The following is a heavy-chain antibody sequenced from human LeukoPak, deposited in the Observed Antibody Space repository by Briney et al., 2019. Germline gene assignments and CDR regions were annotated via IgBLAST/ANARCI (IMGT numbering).Heavy chain of an antibody. CDR3: AKHHRDTMIVPY. J-gene: IGHJ4*02. Sequence: GGSLRLSCAASGFTFSSYAMSWVRQAPGKGLEWVSAISGSGGSTYYADSVKGRFTISRDNSKNTLYLQMNSLRAEDTAVYYSAKHHRDTMIVPYWGQGTLVTVSS. V-gene: IGHV3-23*01. CDR2: ISGSGGST. CDR1: GFTFSSYA. D-gene: IGHD3-22*01.